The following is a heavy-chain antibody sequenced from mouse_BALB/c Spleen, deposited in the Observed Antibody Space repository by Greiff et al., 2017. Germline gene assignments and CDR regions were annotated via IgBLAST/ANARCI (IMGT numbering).Heavy chain of an antibody. Sequence: VKLVESGPGLVAPSQSLSITCTVSGFSLTSYGVSWIRQPPGTGLEWLGVIWGGGSTYYNSALKYRMSISKDNSKSQVFLKMNSLQTDDTAMYYCARDHYDYDAWFAYWGQGTLVTVSA. V-gene: IGHV2-6-5*01. CDR1: GFSLTSYG. J-gene: IGHJ3*01. CDR3: ARDHYDYDAWFAY. D-gene: IGHD2-4*01. CDR2: IWGGGST.